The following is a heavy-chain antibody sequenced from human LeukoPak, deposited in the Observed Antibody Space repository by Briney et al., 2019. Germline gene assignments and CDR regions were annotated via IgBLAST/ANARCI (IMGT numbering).Heavy chain of an antibody. J-gene: IGHJ4*02. D-gene: IGHD3-9*01. CDR2: IHRDGRT. V-gene: IGHV4-4*02. CDR3: GKTDIYFNPIDY. CDR1: GVSISSSEW. Sequence: SGTLSLTCAVSGVSISSSEWWIWVRQPPGQGLEWIGEIHRDGRTRYNPSLKSRVTMSMDYSKNQFSLTVSSVTAADTAIYYCGKTDIYFNPIDYWGPGSLVTVSS.